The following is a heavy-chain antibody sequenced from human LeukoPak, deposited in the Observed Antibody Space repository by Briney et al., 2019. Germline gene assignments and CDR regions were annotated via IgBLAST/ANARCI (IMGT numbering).Heavy chain of an antibody. D-gene: IGHD3-16*01. J-gene: IGHJ6*03. CDR1: GYTFTGYY. CDR3: VRVGLPYYYYYYMDV. V-gene: IGHV1-2*02. CDR2: INPNSGGT. Sequence: ASVKVSCKASGYTFTGYYMHWVRQAPGQGLEWMGWINPNSGGTSYAQKFQGRVTMTRDTSISTAYMELSRLRSDDTAVYYCVRVGLPYYYYYYMDVWGKGTTVTVSS.